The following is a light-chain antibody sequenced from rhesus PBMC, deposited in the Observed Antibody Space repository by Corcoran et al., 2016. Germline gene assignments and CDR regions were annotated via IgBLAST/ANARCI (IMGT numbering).Light chain of an antibody. J-gene: IGKJ3*01. Sequence: DIQMTQSPSSLSASVGDTVTITCQASQGIRKFLAWYQQKPGKAPKLLIYDAYTLQSGVPSRFSGSGSGTEFTITISSLQPEDFATYSCQPHKSYPFTIGPGTKLDI. CDR3: QPHKSYPFT. CDR2: DAY. V-gene: IGKV1-33*02. CDR1: QGIRKF.